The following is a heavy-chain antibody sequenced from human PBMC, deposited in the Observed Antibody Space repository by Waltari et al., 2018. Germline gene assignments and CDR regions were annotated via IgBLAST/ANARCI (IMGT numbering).Heavy chain of an antibody. Sequence: QLQLQESGPGLVKPSETLSLPCTFSGGSISSCSYCWGWIRQLPGKGLEWIGSIYYSWSTNNNPSLKRRVTISVDTSKNQFSLKLSSVTAADTAVYYCARHVGYSGSYYGYWGQGTLVTVSS. D-gene: IGHD1-26*01. J-gene: IGHJ4*02. CDR3: ARHVGYSGSYYGY. CDR2: IYYSWST. V-gene: IGHV4-39*01. CDR1: GGSISSCSYC.